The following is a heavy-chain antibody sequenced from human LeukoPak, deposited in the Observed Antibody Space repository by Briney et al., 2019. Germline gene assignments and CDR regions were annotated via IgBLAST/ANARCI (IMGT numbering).Heavy chain of an antibody. Sequence: GGSLRLSCVASGFTFRSYSMNWVRQALGKGLEWVSYISSTSGTIYYADSMKGRFTISRDNAKNSLYLQMNGLRAEDTAVYYCARELVVSAAISSYDAFDIWGQGTMVTVSS. D-gene: IGHD2-2*01. CDR3: ARELVVSAAISSYDAFDI. V-gene: IGHV3-48*04. CDR1: GFTFRSYS. CDR2: ISSTSGTI. J-gene: IGHJ3*02.